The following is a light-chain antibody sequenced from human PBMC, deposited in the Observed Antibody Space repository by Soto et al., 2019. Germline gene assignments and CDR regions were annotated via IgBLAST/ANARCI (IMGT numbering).Light chain of an antibody. CDR1: QDISTS. Sequence: DLQMTQSPSSVSASIGETVTNNCLASQDISTSLAWYQQKPGKAPKLLIYGASTWESGVPSRFRGRGSGADFTLPISIQQPEDCATCFGLQAESLPLSFGGWTKVAV. CDR2: GAS. CDR3: LQAESLPLS. J-gene: IGKJ4*02. V-gene: IGKV1-12*01.